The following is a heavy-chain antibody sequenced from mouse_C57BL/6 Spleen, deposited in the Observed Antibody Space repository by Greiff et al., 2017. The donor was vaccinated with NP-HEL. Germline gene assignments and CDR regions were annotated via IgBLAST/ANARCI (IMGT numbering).Heavy chain of an antibody. CDR3: ARRGAPTRAMDY. CDR2: IHPNSGST. J-gene: IGHJ4*01. V-gene: IGHV1-64*01. Sequence: QVQLQQPGAELVKPGASVKLSCKASGYTFTSYWMHWVKQRPGQGLEWIGMIHPNSGSTNYNEKFKSKATLTVDKSSSTAYMQLSSLTSEDSAVYYCARRGAPTRAMDYWGQGTSVTVSS. CDR1: GYTFTSYW.